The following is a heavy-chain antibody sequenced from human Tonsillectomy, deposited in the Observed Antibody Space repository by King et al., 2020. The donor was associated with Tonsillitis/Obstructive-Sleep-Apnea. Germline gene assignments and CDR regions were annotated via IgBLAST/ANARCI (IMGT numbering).Heavy chain of an antibody. V-gene: IGHV3-72*01. D-gene: IGHD1-26*01. Sequence: VQLVESGGGLVQPGGSLRLSCAASGFTLMDHYMDWVRPAPGKGREGVGLTRNKANSYTTEYSPHVNGRSTITRDDSKNSLYLQMNSLKTEDAAVYYCARGVGKEGPWGQGTLVTVSS. J-gene: IGHJ5*02. CDR2: TRNKANSYTT. CDR3: ARGVGKEGP. CDR1: GFTLMDHY.